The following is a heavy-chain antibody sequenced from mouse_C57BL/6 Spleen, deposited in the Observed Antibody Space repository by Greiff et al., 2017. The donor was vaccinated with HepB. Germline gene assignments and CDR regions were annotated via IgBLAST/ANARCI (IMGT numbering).Heavy chain of an antibody. V-gene: IGHV1-55*01. J-gene: IGHJ2*01. Sequence: QVQLQQPGAELVKPGASVKMSCKASGYTFTSYWITWVKQRPGQGLEWIGDIYPGSGSTNYNEKFKSKATLTVDKSSSTAYMQLSSLTSEDSAVYYCARFGYDREYYFDYWGQGTTLTVSS. CDR2: IYPGSGST. D-gene: IGHD2-2*01. CDR3: ARFGYDREYYFDY. CDR1: GYTFTSYW.